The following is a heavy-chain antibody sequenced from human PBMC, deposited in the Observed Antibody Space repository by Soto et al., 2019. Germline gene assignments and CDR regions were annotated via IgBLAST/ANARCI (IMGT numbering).Heavy chain of an antibody. J-gene: IGHJ4*02. D-gene: IGHD5-12*01. CDR3: ATGVATTEWDS. CDR1: GGSISSNY. Sequence: SETLSLTCTVSGGSISSNYWSWIRQPPGKGLEWIAYVFYSGHSDYNPSLKSRVTISVDTSKNQFSLTMTSVTAADTAVYYCATGVATTEWDSWGQGTLVTVSS. V-gene: IGHV4-59*08. CDR2: VFYSGHS.